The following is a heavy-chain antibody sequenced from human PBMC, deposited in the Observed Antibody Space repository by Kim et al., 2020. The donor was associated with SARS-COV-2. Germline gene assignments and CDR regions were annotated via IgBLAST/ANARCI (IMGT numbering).Heavy chain of an antibody. CDR1: GGSISSYY. CDR2: IYYSGST. CDR3: ARGRPITMVRGARSPIFDY. V-gene: IGHV4-59*01. J-gene: IGHJ4*02. Sequence: SETLSLTCTVSGGSISSYYWSWIRQPPGKGLEWIGYIYYSGSTNYNPSLKSRVTISVDTSKNQFSLKLSSVTAADTAVYYCARGRPITMVRGARSPIFDYWGQGTLVTVSS. D-gene: IGHD3-10*01.